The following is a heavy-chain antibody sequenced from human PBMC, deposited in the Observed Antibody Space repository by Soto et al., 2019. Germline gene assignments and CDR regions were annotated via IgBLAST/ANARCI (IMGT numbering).Heavy chain of an antibody. J-gene: IGHJ4*02. D-gene: IGHD2-15*01. V-gene: IGHV3-23*01. Sequence: GGSLRLSCAASGLSFSTSAMSWVRQAPGTGLEWVSTFSDSGDRTYSADSVKGRFSVSKDIPKNSLYLDMDSLRAEDTAIYYCATGGAAHLPFDYWGQGILVTVSS. CDR2: FSDSGDRT. CDR3: ATGGAAHLPFDY. CDR1: GLSFSTSA.